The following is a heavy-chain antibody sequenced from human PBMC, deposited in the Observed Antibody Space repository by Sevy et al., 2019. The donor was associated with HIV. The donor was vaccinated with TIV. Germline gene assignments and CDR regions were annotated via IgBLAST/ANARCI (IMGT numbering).Heavy chain of an antibody. D-gene: IGHD2-2*03. V-gene: IGHV3-33*01. Sequence: GGSLRLSCAASGFTFSSYGMHWVRQAPGKGLEWVAVIWYDGSNKYYADSVKGRFTISRDNSKNTLYMQMNSLRVEVTAVYYCARDGYCSSTSCYYYYGMDVWGQGTTVTVSS. CDR2: IWYDGSNK. CDR1: GFTFSSYG. CDR3: ARDGYCSSTSCYYYYGMDV. J-gene: IGHJ6*02.